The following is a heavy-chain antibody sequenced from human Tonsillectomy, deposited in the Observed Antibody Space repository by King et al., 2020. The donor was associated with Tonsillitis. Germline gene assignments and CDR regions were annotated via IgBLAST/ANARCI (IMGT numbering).Heavy chain of an antibody. CDR2: IRYDGSNK. V-gene: IGHV3-30*02. CDR3: AKGEHYDSSGYCFDP. Sequence: VQLVESGGGVVQPGGSLRLSCAASGFTFSSYGMHWVRQAPGKGLEWVAFIRYDGSNKYYADSVKGRVTISRDNSKNTLYLQMNSLRAEDTAVYYCAKGEHYDSSGYCFDPWGQGTLVTVSS. D-gene: IGHD3-22*01. CDR1: GFTFSSYG. J-gene: IGHJ5*02.